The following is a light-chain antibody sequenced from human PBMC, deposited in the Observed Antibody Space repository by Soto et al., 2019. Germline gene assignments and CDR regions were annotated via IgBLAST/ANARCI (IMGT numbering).Light chain of an antibody. J-gene: IGKJ5*01. CDR2: GAS. V-gene: IGKV3-20*01. CDR3: HPYRDRRD. CDR1: QIVSSSY. Sequence: VLTHSPRTLSLSSGKRATLSCRASQIVSSSYLAWDQQKPGQAPRLLIYGASTRAAGIPDRFSGSGFVRDFTLSISRLEPDDSAVYYCHPYRDRRDFGQ.